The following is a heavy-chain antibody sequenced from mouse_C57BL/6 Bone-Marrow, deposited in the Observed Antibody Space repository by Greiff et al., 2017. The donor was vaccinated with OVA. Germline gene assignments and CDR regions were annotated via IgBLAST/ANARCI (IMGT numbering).Heavy chain of an antibody. J-gene: IGHJ3*01. D-gene: IGHD2-2*01. CDR2: IDPSDSYT. CDR1: GYTFTSYW. CDR3: AREDGGYDAWFAD. V-gene: IGHV1-50*01. Sequence: QQSCKASGYTFTSYWMQWVKQRPGQGLEWIGEIDPSDSYTNYNQKFKGKATLTVDTSSITAYMQLSSLTSEDSAVYYCAREDGGYDAWFADWGQGTLVTVSA.